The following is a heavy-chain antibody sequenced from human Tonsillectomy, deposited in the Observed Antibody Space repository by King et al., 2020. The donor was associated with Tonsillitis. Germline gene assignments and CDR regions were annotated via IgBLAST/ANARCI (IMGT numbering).Heavy chain of an antibody. CDR2: IYSGGNT. Sequence: MQLQESGPGLVKPSETLSLTCTVSGDSINNYYWTWLRQTAGKGLEWIGRIYSGGNTNYNPSLKTRVTMSVDRSKNQFSLKLTSVTAADTAVYYCAGEAEAGIHFDYWGQGILVTVSS. D-gene: IGHD6-13*01. V-gene: IGHV4-4*07. CDR1: GDSINNYY. J-gene: IGHJ4*02. CDR3: AGEAEAGIHFDY.